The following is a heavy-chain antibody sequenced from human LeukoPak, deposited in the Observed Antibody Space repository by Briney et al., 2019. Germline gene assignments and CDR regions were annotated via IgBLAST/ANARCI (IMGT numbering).Heavy chain of an antibody. CDR1: GGTFSSYA. D-gene: IGHD6-19*01. Sequence: GASVKVSCKASGGTFSSYAISWVRQTPGQGLEWMGGIIPIFGTANYAQKFQGRVTITADESTSTAYMELSSLRSEDTAVYYCARSAYSSGRYAFDYWGQGTLVTVSS. V-gene: IGHV1-69*13. J-gene: IGHJ4*02. CDR2: IIPIFGTA. CDR3: ARSAYSSGRYAFDY.